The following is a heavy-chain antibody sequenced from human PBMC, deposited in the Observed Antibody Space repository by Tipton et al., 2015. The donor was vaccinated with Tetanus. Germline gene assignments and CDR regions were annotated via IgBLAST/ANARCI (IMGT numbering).Heavy chain of an antibody. CDR1: GFTFSSYS. V-gene: IGHV3-48*01. CDR3: ARLGGGSPNPLDYYYYGMDV. CDR2: ISSSSSTI. Sequence: GSLRLSCAASGFTFSSYSMNWVRQAPGKGLEWVSYISSSSSTIYYADSVKGRFTISRDNAKNSLYLQMNSLRAEDTAVYYCARLGGGSPNPLDYYYYGMDVWGQGTTVTVSS. J-gene: IGHJ6*02. D-gene: IGHD3-16*01.